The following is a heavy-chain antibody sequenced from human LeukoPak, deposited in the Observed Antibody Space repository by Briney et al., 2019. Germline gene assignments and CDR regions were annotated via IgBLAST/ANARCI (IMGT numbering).Heavy chain of an antibody. CDR1: GGTFSSYA. Sequence: SVKVSCKASGGTFSSYAISWVRQAPGQGLEWMGGIIPIFGTANYAQKFQGRVTITTDESTSTAYMELSSLRSGDTAVYYCARSGYCSSTSCLYPFDYWGQGTLVTVSS. V-gene: IGHV1-69*05. J-gene: IGHJ4*02. CDR3: ARSGYCSSTSCLYPFDY. CDR2: IIPIFGTA. D-gene: IGHD2-2*01.